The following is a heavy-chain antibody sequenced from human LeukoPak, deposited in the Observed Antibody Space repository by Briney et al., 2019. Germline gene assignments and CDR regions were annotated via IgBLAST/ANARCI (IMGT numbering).Heavy chain of an antibody. D-gene: IGHD6-13*01. V-gene: IGHV3-21*01. Sequence: GGSLRLSCAASGFTFSRYSMNWVRQAPGKGLEWVSSISSSSSYIYYADSVKGRFTISRDNAKNSLYLQINSLRAEDTAVYFCARDSEHSSSFAFDIWGQGTMVTVSS. J-gene: IGHJ3*02. CDR2: ISSSSSYI. CDR1: GFTFSRYS. CDR3: ARDSEHSSSFAFDI.